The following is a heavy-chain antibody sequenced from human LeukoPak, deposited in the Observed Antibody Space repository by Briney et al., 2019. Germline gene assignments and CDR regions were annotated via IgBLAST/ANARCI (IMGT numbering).Heavy chain of an antibody. D-gene: IGHD2-15*01. CDR2: ISPNNGGT. Sequence: GASVKVSCKASGYTFTGYYVHWVRQAPGQGLEWMGWISPNNGGTSYAHNFRDRVTMTTDTSINTAYMALSWLTSDDTAVYYCAREWDCSGGICFPRGFDFWGQGTLVTVSS. CDR3: AREWDCSGGICFPRGFDF. CDR1: GYTFTGYY. V-gene: IGHV1-2*02. J-gene: IGHJ4*02.